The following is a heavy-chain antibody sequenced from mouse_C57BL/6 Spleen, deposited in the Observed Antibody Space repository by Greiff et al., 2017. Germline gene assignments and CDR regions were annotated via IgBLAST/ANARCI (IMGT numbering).Heavy chain of an antibody. D-gene: IGHD2-3*01. Sequence: EVKLVESGPGMVKPSQSLSLTCTVTGYSITSGYDWHWIRHFPGNKLEWMGYISYSGSTNYNPSLKSRISITHDTSKNHFFLKLNSVTTEDTATYDCAREDGYYWYFDVWGTGTTVTVAS. V-gene: IGHV3-1*01. CDR3: AREDGYYWYFDV. CDR2: ISYSGST. CDR1: GYSITSGYD. J-gene: IGHJ1*03.